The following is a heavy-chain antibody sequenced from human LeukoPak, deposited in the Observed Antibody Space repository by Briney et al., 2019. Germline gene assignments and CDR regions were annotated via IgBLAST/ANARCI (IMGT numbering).Heavy chain of an antibody. D-gene: IGHD1-26*01. J-gene: IGHJ4*02. Sequence: GGSLRLSCAASGFTLSSYWMHWVRQAPGKGLVWVSHIYSDDSSTIYADSVKGRFTISRDNSKNTLSLQMNSLRAEDTAVYYCAKGHSGNYYNFDSWGQGTLVTVSS. V-gene: IGHV3-74*01. CDR3: AKGHSGNYYNFDS. CDR1: GFTLSSYW. CDR2: IYSDDSST.